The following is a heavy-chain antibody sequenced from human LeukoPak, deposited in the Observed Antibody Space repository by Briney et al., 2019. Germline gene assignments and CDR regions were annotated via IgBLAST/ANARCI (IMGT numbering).Heavy chain of an antibody. CDR1: GFTFSSYS. Sequence: GSLRLSCAVSGFTFSSYSMSWVRQAPGKGLEWVANINQGGSEKFYVDSVRGRFTISRDNAKKSLYLQMNTLRAEDTAVYYCAADYSKFYYYYMDVWGKGTTVTVSS. V-gene: IGHV3-7*01. J-gene: IGHJ6*03. CDR3: AADYSKFYYYYMDV. D-gene: IGHD4-11*01. CDR2: INQGGSEK.